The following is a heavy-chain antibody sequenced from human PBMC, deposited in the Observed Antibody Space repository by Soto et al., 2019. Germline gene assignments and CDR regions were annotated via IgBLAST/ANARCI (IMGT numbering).Heavy chain of an antibody. CDR3: ARDITMVRGAFDY. Sequence: QVQLVESGGGLVKPAGSLRLSCAASGFTFSDYNMNWIRQAPGKGLEWVAYISNSGSTIYYADSVKGRFTISRDNAKNSLYLQMGSLRAEDTAVYYCARDITMVRGAFDYWGQGTRVTVSS. D-gene: IGHD3-10*01. V-gene: IGHV3-11*01. CDR2: ISNSGSTI. CDR1: GFTFSDYN. J-gene: IGHJ4*02.